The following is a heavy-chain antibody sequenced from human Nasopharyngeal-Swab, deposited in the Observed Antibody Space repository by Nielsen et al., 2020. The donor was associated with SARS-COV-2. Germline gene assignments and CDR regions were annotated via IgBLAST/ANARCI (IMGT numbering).Heavy chain of an antibody. CDR3: AKGSLGIVGAMGRLDY. J-gene: IGHJ4*02. CDR2: ISGSGGST. CDR1: GFTFSGYA. V-gene: IGHV3-23*01. D-gene: IGHD1-26*01. Sequence: GGSLRLSCAASGFTFSGYAMSWVRQAPGKGLEWVSAISGSGGSTYYADSVKGRFTISRDNSKNTLYLQMNSLRAEDTAVYYCAKGSLGIVGAMGRLDYWGQGTLVTVSS.